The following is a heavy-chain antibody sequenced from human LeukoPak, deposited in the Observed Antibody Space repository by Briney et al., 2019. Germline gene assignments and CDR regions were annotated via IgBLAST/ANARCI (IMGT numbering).Heavy chain of an antibody. V-gene: IGHV3-23*01. Sequence: GGSLRLSCAASGFTFSSYAMSWVRQAPGKGLEWVSAISGSGGSTYYADSVKGRFTISRDNSKNTLYLQMNSLRAEDTAVYYCAKGGYSSGWYVSYFDYWGQGTLVTVPS. D-gene: IGHD6-19*01. CDR1: GFTFSSYA. CDR2: ISGSGGST. CDR3: AKGGYSSGWYVSYFDY. J-gene: IGHJ4*01.